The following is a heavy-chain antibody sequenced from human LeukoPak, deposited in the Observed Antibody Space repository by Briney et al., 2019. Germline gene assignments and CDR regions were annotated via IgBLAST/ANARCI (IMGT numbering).Heavy chain of an antibody. D-gene: IGHD3-22*01. CDR3: ARGPPGDSIGYWVFDY. J-gene: IGHJ4*02. CDR2: IYNSGSA. Sequence: SETLSLTCTVSGGSTRSYYWSWIRQPPGKGLEWIGHIYNSGSAKYNPSLKSRVTISLDTSKNQFSLKLSSVTAADTAVYYCARGPPGDSIGYWVFDYWGQGTLVTVSS. CDR1: GGSTRSYY. V-gene: IGHV4-59*01.